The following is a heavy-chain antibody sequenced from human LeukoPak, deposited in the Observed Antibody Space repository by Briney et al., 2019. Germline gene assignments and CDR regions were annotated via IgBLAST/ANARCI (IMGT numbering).Heavy chain of an antibody. J-gene: IGHJ4*02. CDR1: GFTFSSYA. D-gene: IGHD3-9*01. CDR3: AKDMKWGYDILTGYSASPFDN. Sequence: PGGSLRLSCAGFGFTFSSYAMSWLRQGPGKGLEWVSDISAGGGNTNYADSVRGRFTISKDKSKNTLYLQMNSLRAEDTAIYYCAKDMKWGYDILTGYSASPFDNWGQGTLVTVSS. V-gene: IGHV3-23*01. CDR2: ISAGGGNT.